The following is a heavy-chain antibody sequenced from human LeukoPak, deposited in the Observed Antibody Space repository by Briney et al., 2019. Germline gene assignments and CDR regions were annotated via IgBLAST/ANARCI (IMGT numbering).Heavy chain of an antibody. CDR3: AKADGLSPYSGTYYANHFDY. J-gene: IGHJ4*02. V-gene: IGHV3-30-3*01. CDR1: GFTFSSYA. CDR2: ISYDGSNK. D-gene: IGHD1-26*01. Sequence: QSGRSLRLSCAASGFTFSSYAMHWVRQAPGKGLEWVAVISYDGSNKYYADSVKGRFTISRDNSKNTLYLHMNSLRPEDTAIYYCAKADGLSPYSGTYYANHFDYWGQGTLVSVSS.